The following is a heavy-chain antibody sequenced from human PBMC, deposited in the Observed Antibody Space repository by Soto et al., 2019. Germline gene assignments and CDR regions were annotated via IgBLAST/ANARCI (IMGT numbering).Heavy chain of an antibody. Sequence: VHLLESGGGLVQPGGSLRLSCAASGFTFSSYAMSWVRQAPGKGLEWVSAISGSGGSTYYADSVKGRFTISRDNSKNTLYLQMNSLRAEDTAEYYCAKDIAAGTSEYFQHWGQGTLVTVSS. J-gene: IGHJ1*01. CDR3: AKDIAAGTSEYFQH. D-gene: IGHD6-13*01. V-gene: IGHV3-23*01. CDR1: GFTFSSYA. CDR2: ISGSGGST.